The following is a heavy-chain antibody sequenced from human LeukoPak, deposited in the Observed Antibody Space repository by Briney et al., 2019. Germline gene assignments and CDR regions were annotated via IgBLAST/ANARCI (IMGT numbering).Heavy chain of an antibody. J-gene: IGHJ4*02. D-gene: IGHD2-2*01. CDR3: ARVYNIVVVPAATSFDY. CDR1: GGSISSGGYY. V-gene: IGHV4-30-2*01. CDR2: IYHSGST. Sequence: SETLSLTCTVSGGSISSGGYYWSWIRQPPGKGLEWIGYIYHSGSTYYNPSLKSRVTISVDRSKNQFSLKLSSVTAADTAVYYCARVYNIVVVPAATSFDYWGQGTLVTVSS.